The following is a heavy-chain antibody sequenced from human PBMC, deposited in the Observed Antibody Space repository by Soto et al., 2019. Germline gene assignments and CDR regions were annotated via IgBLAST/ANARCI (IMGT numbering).Heavy chain of an antibody. CDR1: GYTFTSYG. D-gene: IGHD2-15*01. V-gene: IGHV1-18*04. Sequence: QVQLVQSGAEVKKPGASVKVSCKASGYTFTSYGISWVRQAPGQGLEWMGWITAYNGNTNYAQKLQSRVTMTTHTSTSTAYRELRSLRSDDTAVYYCRRVGYCSGGSCYLPCYCDGMDVWGQGTTVAVSS. CDR3: RRVGYCSGGSCYLPCYCDGMDV. CDR2: ITAYNGNT. J-gene: IGHJ6*02.